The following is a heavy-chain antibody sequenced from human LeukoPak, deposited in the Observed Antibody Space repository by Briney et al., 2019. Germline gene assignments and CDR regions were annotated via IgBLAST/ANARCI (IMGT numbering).Heavy chain of an antibody. Sequence: SETLSLTCAVSGYPISSGYYWGWIRQPPGKGLEWIGSIYHSGSTYYNPSLKSRVTISVDTSKNQFSLKLSSVTAADTAVYYCARVDTAMVIDYWGQGTLVTVSS. J-gene: IGHJ4*02. CDR3: ARVDTAMVIDY. CDR2: IYHSGST. D-gene: IGHD5-18*01. V-gene: IGHV4-38-2*01. CDR1: GYPISSGYY.